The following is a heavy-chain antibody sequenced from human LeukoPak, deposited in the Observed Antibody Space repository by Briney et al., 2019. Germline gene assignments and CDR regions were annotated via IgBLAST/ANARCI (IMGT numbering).Heavy chain of an antibody. D-gene: IGHD6-6*01. CDR2: INKDGSVQ. V-gene: IGHV3-7*03. Sequence: GGSLRLSCAASGFPFNTYSMHWVRQAPGKGLEWVANINKDGSVQYYVDSVKGRFTISRDNAKNSVYLQMNSLRAEDTAIYNCARIGYSSSSLDLWGRGTLVTVSS. J-gene: IGHJ4*02. CDR1: GFPFNTYS. CDR3: ARIGYSSSSLDL.